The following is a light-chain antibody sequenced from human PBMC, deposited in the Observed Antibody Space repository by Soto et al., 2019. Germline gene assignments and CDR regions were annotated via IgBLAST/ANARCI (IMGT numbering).Light chain of an antibody. J-gene: IGLJ1*01. CDR1: SSDVGAYDY. Sequence: QSALTQPASVSGSPGESITISCTGTSSDVGAYDYVSWYLQHPDKAPKLIIYEVSHRPSGVSNRFSGSKSVNTATLTISGLQAEDEADYYCSSYTSSSTRVFGTGTKVTVL. V-gene: IGLV2-14*03. CDR2: EVS. CDR3: SSYTSSSTRV.